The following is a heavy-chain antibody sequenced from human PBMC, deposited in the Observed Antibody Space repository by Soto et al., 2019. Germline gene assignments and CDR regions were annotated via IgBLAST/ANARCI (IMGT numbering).Heavy chain of an antibody. J-gene: IGHJ3*02. D-gene: IGHD6-19*01. CDR2: IYSGGST. Sequence: GGSLRLSCAASGFTVSSNYMSWVRQAPGKGLEWVSVIYSGGSTYYADPVKGRFTISRDNPKNTLYLQMNSLRAEDTAVYYCARGFSSGWYAFDIWGQGTMVTVSS. CDR1: GFTVSSNY. V-gene: IGHV3-53*01. CDR3: ARGFSSGWYAFDI.